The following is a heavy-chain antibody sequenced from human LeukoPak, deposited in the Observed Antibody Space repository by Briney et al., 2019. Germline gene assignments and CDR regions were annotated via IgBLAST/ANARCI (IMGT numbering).Heavy chain of an antibody. J-gene: IGHJ4*02. Sequence: GGSLRLSCAASGFTFSSYAMSRVRQAPGKGLEWVSTISGSGGSTYYADSLKGRFTISRDNSKNTLYLQMNSLRAEDTAVYYCANGKYQLVLFRDWGQGTLVTVSS. CDR1: GFTFSSYA. CDR2: ISGSGGST. V-gene: IGHV3-23*01. D-gene: IGHD6-6*01. CDR3: ANGKYQLVLFRD.